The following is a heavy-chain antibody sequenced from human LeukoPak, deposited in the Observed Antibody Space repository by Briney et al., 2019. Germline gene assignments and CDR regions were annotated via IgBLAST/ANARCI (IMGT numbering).Heavy chain of an antibody. CDR1: GFTFSSYA. V-gene: IGHV3-23*01. D-gene: IGHD2-8*01. J-gene: IGHJ4*02. Sequence: GGSLRLSCAGSGFTFSSYAMSWVRQAQGKGLEWVPAISDTGATTYDADSVKGRFTISRDNSRSTLYLQMNSLRAEDTALYYCAKDTSIGRYCTNGVCSPFDYWGQGTLVTVSS. CDR2: ISDTGATT. CDR3: AKDTSIGRYCTNGVCSPFDY.